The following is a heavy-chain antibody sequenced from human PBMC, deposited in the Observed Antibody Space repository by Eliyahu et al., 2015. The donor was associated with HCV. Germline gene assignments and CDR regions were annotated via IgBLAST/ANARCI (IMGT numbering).Heavy chain of an antibody. CDR2: ISHDGSSK. CDR3: AKDLYSSGWYNYFDP. V-gene: IGHV3-30*18. Sequence: QVQLVESGGGVVQPGRSLRLXCAASGFTLSSNGMHWVRQAPGKGLEWVSMISHDGSSKYYADSVKGRFTISRDNSKNTVYLEMNSLRAEDTAVYYCAKDLYSSGWYNYFDPWGQGTLVTVSS. CDR1: GFTLSSNG. J-gene: IGHJ5*02. D-gene: IGHD6-19*01.